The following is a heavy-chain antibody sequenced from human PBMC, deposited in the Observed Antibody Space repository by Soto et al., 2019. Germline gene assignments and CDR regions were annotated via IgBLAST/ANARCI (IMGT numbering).Heavy chain of an antibody. V-gene: IGHV3-23*01. D-gene: IGHD2-2*01. J-gene: IGHJ5*02. CDR3: AKDKDDIVVVPAAPNWFDP. CDR2: ISGSGGST. CDR1: GFTFSSYA. Sequence: GGSLRLSCAASGFTFSSYAMSWVRQAPGKGLEWVSAISGSGGSTYYADSVKGRFTISRDNSKNTLYLQMNSLRAEDTAVYYCAKDKDDIVVVPAAPNWFDPWGQGTLVTVSS.